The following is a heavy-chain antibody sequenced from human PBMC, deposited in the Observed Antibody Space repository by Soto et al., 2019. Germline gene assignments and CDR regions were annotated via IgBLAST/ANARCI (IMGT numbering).Heavy chain of an antibody. CDR2: IIPIFGTA. CDR3: ARGARFLEWLSFDH. V-gene: IGHV1-69*12. CDR1: GDTFNKYA. Sequence: QVQLEQSGAEVKTLGSSVKVSCKASGDTFNKYAISWVRQAPGQGLEWMGGIIPIFGTANYAPQFQDRVTITADEATSTAYMDLTSLKSDDTAVYFCARGARFLEWLSFDHWGQGTLVTVSS. J-gene: IGHJ4*02. D-gene: IGHD3-3*01.